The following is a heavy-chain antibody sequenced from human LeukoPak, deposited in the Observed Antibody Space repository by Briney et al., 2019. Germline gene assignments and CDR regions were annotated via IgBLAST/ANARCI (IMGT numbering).Heavy chain of an antibody. CDR1: GFTFSSYA. Sequence: GGSLRLSCAASGFTFSSYAMSWVRQAPGKGLEWVSAISGSGGSTYYADSVKGRFTIPRDNSKNTLYLQMNSLGAEDTAVYYCAKDTMVRGVIIRDFDYWGQGTLVTVSS. CDR2: ISGSGGST. D-gene: IGHD3-10*01. J-gene: IGHJ4*02. CDR3: AKDTMVRGVIIRDFDY. V-gene: IGHV3-23*01.